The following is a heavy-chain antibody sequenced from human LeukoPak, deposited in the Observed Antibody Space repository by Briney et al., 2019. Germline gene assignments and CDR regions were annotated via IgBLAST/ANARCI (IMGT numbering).Heavy chain of an antibody. J-gene: IGHJ4*02. CDR2: IKQDGGET. Sequence: GGSPRLSCVASEFTFSNYWVAWLRQAPGKGLEWVASIKQDGGETFYVDSVRGRFSISRDNAKNSLYLQMNSLRPDDTAVYYCAREDRSCYYHWGQGTLVTVSS. CDR1: EFTFSNYW. CDR3: AREDRSCYYH. D-gene: IGHD2-15*01. V-gene: IGHV3-7*03.